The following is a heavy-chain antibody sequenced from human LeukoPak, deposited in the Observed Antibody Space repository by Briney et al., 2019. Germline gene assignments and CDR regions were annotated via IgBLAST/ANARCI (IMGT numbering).Heavy chain of an antibody. CDR1: GYSISSGYY. D-gene: IGHD3-22*01. CDR2: INHSGST. V-gene: IGHV4-38-2*02. CDR3: ARELRDYYDSSGSGSFDY. Sequence: SETLSLTCTVSGYSISSGYYWGWIRQPPGKGLEWIGDINHSGSTNYNPSLKSRVSMSVDTSKNQFSLKLSSVTAADTAVYYCARELRDYYDSSGSGSFDYWGQGTLVTVSS. J-gene: IGHJ4*02.